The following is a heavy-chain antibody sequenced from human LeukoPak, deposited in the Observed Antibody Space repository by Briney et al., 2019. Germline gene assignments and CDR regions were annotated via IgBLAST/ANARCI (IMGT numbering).Heavy chain of an antibody. Sequence: PGGSLRLSCAASAFSFSSYGMHWVRHASGRGLEWVAFIRYDGSNKNYADSVKGRFTISRDNSKNTLYQEMNSLRAEDTAVYHCAKVRFSDSGRDGLDSWGQGTLVTVSS. V-gene: IGHV3-30*02. CDR1: AFSFSSYG. CDR2: IRYDGSNK. D-gene: IGHD5-12*01. CDR3: AKVRFSDSGRDGLDS. J-gene: IGHJ5*01.